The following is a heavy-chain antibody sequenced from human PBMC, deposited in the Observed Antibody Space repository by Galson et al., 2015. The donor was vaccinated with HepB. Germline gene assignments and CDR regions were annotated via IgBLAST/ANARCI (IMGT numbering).Heavy chain of an antibody. CDR3: RPLHYFLDY. J-gene: IGHJ4*02. V-gene: IGHV3-23*01. CDR1: GFTFSSYA. D-gene: IGHD2/OR15-2a*01. Sequence: SLRLSCAASGFTFSSYAMTWVRQAPGRGLEWVSTITAGIPITYYADSVNGRFTISRDNSKNTFYLQMDSLRAADTAVYFCRPLHYFLDYWGQGTLVTVSS. CDR2: ITAGIPIT.